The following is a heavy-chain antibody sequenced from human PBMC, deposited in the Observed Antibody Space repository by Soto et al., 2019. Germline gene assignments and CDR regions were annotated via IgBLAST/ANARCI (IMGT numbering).Heavy chain of an antibody. CDR2: IRSNIDGATT. CDR3: TTDWGSGTHYARAFDV. Sequence: PGGSLRLSCAASGFAFKYARMTWVRQAPGKGLEWVGHIRSNIDGATTAYAAPVKGRFTISRDESKNTVDLQMNSLITEDTAVYYCTTDWGSGTHYARAFDVWGQGTIVTVSS. V-gene: IGHV3-15*01. CDR1: GFAFKYAR. J-gene: IGHJ3*01. D-gene: IGHD3-16*01.